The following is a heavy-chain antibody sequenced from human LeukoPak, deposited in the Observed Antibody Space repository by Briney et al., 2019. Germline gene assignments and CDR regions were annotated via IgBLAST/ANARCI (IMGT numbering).Heavy chain of an antibody. D-gene: IGHD3-3*01. CDR1: GGSFSGYY. CDR3: ARRPNYDFWSGGHYYFDY. J-gene: IGHJ4*02. V-gene: IGHV4-34*01. Sequence: SEXLSLTCAVYGGSFSGYYWSWIRQPPGKGLEGIGEINHSGSTNYNPSLTSRVTISVDTSKNQFSLKLSSVTAADTAVYYCARRPNYDFWSGGHYYFDYWGQGTLVTVSS. CDR2: INHSGST.